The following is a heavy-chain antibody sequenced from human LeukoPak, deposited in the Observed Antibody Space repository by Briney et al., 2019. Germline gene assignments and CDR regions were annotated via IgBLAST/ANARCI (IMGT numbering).Heavy chain of an antibody. CDR3: AKDRVTMVRGAPDAFDI. CDR1: GFTFSSYW. J-gene: IGHJ3*02. D-gene: IGHD3-10*01. V-gene: IGHV3-7*03. Sequence: GGSLRLSCAASGFTFSSYWMSWVRQAPGKGLEWVANIKQDGSEKYYVDSVKGRFTISRDNAKNSLYLQMNSLRAEDTAVYYCAKDRVTMVRGAPDAFDIWGQGTMVTVSS. CDR2: IKQDGSEK.